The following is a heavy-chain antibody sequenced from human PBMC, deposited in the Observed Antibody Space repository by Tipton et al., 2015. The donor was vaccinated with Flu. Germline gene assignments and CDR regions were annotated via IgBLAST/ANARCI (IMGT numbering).Heavy chain of an antibody. CDR3: ARVSYYYGSGSYTGNGFDP. CDR1: GGSISSYY. V-gene: IGHV3-11*01. CDR2: ISSSSSTI. J-gene: IGHJ5*02. D-gene: IGHD3-10*01. Sequence: LSLTCTVSGGSISSYYWSWIRQPPGKGLEWVSYISSSSSTIYYADSVKGRFTISRDNAKNSLYLQMNSLRAEDTAVYYCARVSYYYGSGSYTGNGFDPWGQGTLVTVSS.